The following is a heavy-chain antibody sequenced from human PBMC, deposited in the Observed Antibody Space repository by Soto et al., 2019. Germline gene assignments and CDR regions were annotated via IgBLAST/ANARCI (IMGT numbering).Heavy chain of an antibody. CDR1: GDSVPSNSAA. D-gene: IGHD6-19*01. V-gene: IGHV6-1*01. Sequence: SQTLSLTCAISGDSVPSNSAAWNWIRQSPSRGLEWLGRTYYRSKWYNDYAVSVKSRITINPDTSKNPFSLQLNSVTPEDTAVYYCAGEKYSSGWYGRGLNWFDPWGQGTLVTVSS. CDR2: TYYRSKWYN. J-gene: IGHJ5*02. CDR3: AGEKYSSGWYGRGLNWFDP.